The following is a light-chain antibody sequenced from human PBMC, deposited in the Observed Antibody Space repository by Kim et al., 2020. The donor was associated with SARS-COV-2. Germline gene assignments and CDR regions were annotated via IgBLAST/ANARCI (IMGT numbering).Light chain of an antibody. Sequence: LSPGERATLSCRASQSVSACLAWYQHKPGQAPRLLIYNAANRATGIPAKFSGSGSGTDFTLTISSLESEDFAVYYCQQRSNLVTFGGGTKVDIK. J-gene: IGKJ4*01. CDR1: QSVSAC. CDR2: NAA. V-gene: IGKV3-11*01. CDR3: QQRSNLVT.